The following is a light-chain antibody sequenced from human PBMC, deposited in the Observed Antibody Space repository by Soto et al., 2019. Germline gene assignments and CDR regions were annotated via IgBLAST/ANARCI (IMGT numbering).Light chain of an antibody. CDR3: QPYNNWPLT. Sequence: EVVMTQSPATLSVSPGEGVTLSCRAIQGSGDTLACYQHRLGQTAILVIYDGCTRSTGVPARFSGSRSGPEFTLTITILQSKDFAIYYCQPYNNWPLTCGGGTKV. CDR2: DGC. J-gene: IGKJ4*01. CDR1: QGSGDT. V-gene: IGKV3-15*01.